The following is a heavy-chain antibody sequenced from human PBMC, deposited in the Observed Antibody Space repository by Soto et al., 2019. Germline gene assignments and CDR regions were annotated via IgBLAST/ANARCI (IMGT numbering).Heavy chain of an antibody. J-gene: IGHJ6*02. CDR3: ARGEYDSSGLYSWAPLGFDV. CDR2: INHSASS. Sequence: QVQLRQWGAGLLKPSETLVLTCAVSGGSFTDYYWGWIRQSPGKGLEWIGEINHSASSTYNPSLASRVTMLVDTFKKQFSMRLTSVTAADTAMYYCARGEYDSSGLYSWAPLGFDVWGQGTTVTVSS. V-gene: IGHV4-34*01. D-gene: IGHD3-22*01. CDR1: GGSFTDYY.